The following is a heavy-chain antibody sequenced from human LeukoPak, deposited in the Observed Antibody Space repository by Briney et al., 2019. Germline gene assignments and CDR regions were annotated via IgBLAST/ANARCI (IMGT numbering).Heavy chain of an antibody. Sequence: PSETLSLTCTVSDDSISGYYYIWIRQPPGKGLEWIAYIYPSGSTKYNPSLKSPVTVSVDTSKNQLSLRLSSVTAADTAVYYCARRAAATRAFDIWGQGTTLTVSS. V-gene: IGHV4-4*09. CDR3: ARRAAATRAFDI. J-gene: IGHJ3*02. CDR1: DDSISGYY. CDR2: IYPSGST. D-gene: IGHD6-25*01.